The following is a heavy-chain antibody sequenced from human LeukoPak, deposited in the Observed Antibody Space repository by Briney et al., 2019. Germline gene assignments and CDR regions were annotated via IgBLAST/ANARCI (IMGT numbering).Heavy chain of an antibody. Sequence: PGGSLRLSCAASGFTFSAYSMNWVRQAPGKGLEWISYIGISSGNTKYADSVKGRFTISGDKAKNSLYLQMNSLRVEDTAVYYCARDYKYAFENWGQGTLVTVSS. J-gene: IGHJ4*02. CDR1: GFTFSAYS. D-gene: IGHD5-24*01. CDR2: IGISSGNT. V-gene: IGHV3-48*01. CDR3: ARDYKYAFEN.